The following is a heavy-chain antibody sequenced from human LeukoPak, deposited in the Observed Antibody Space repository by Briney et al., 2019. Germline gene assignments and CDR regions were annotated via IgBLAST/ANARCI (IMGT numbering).Heavy chain of an antibody. CDR1: GGSISNYY. CDR2: IYTSAST. J-gene: IGHJ4*02. CDR3: ARVDTSGWHYFDD. Sequence: SETLSLTCTVSGGSISNYYWSWIRQPAGKGLEWIGHIYTSASTNYNPSLRSRVTMSLDTSKNQFSLELNSVTAADTAAYYCARVDTSGWHYFDDWGQGTMVTVSS. D-gene: IGHD6-19*01. V-gene: IGHV4-4*07.